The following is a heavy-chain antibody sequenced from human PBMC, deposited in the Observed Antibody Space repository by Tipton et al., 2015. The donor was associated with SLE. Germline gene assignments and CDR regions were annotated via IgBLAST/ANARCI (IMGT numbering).Heavy chain of an antibody. CDR3: AREEGGGASLRGKYMDV. D-gene: IGHD2-21*01. CDR2: INHSGST. J-gene: IGHJ6*03. V-gene: IGHV4-34*01. Sequence: LRLSCAASGFIFSDYYMSWIRQPPGKGLEWIGEINHSGSTNYNPSLMSRVIMSVDTSKDQFSLKLRSVSAADTGLYFCAREEGGGASLRGKYMDVWGKGTTVTVSS. CDR1: GFIFSDYY.